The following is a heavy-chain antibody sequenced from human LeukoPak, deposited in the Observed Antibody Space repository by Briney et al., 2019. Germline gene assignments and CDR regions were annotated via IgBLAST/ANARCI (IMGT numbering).Heavy chain of an antibody. CDR1: GGSFSGYY. CDR3: ARGDYGEDY. CDR2: INHSGST. J-gene: IGHJ4*02. V-gene: IGHV4-34*01. D-gene: IGHD4-17*01. Sequence: SETLSLTCAVYGGSFSGYYWSWIRQPPGKGLEWIGEINHSGSTNYNPSLKSRVTISVDTSKNQFSLKLSSVTASDTAVYYCARGDYGEDYWGQGTLVTVSS.